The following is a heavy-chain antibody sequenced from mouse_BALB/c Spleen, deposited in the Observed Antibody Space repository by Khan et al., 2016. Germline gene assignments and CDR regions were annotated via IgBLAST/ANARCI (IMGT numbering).Heavy chain of an antibody. J-gene: IGHJ2*01. V-gene: IGHV3-2*02. CDR1: GFSITSDYA. CDR2: ISYSGST. D-gene: IGHD2-4*01. CDR3: ARGMITTFDY. Sequence: EVQLVESGPGLVKPSQSLSLTCTVTGFSITSDYAWNWIRQFPGNKLEWMGYISYSGSTSYNPSLKSRISSTQDTSKNKFFLQLNSVTTDDTATYYCARGMITTFDYWGQGTTLTVSS.